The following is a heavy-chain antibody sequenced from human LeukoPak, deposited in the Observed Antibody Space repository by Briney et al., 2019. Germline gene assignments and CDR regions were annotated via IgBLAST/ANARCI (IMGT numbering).Heavy chain of an antibody. CDR3: ARVKVSTYVYYYYGMDV. Sequence: GASVKVSCKASGYTFTGYYMHWVRQAPGQGLEWMGWINPNSGGTNYAQKFQGRVTMTRDTSISTAYMELSRLRSDDTAVYYCARVKVSTYVYYYYGMDVWGQGTTVTVSS. V-gene: IGHV1-2*02. J-gene: IGHJ6*02. CDR1: GYTFTGYY. CDR2: INPNSGGT. D-gene: IGHD5/OR15-5a*01.